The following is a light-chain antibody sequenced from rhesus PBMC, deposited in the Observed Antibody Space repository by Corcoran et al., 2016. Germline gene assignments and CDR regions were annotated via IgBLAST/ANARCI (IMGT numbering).Light chain of an antibody. CDR3: MQGIQLPYT. J-gene: IGKJ2*01. CDR1: QSLLHSGGKTF. Sequence: DIVMTQTPLSLPVTPGEPASISCRSTQSLLHSGGKTFLYWYLQKPGQSPQLLFSEVSYRASGVPDRVSGSGSGTDFTLKISRVEAEDVGVYYCMQGIQLPYTFGPGTKVEIK. V-gene: IGKV2-90*01. CDR2: EVS.